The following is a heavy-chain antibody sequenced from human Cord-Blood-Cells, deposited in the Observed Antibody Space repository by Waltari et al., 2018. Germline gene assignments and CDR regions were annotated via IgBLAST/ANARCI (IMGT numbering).Heavy chain of an antibody. D-gene: IGHD6-19*01. CDR1: GFTFSSYG. J-gene: IGHJ6*03. Sequence: QVQLVESGGGVVQPGRSLRLSCAASGFTFSSYGMHWVRQAPGKGLEWVAVISYDGSNKYYADSVKGRFTISRDNSKNTLYLQMNSLRAEDTAVYYCVRGWYYYYYMDVWGKGTTVTVSS. V-gene: IGHV3-30*03. CDR2: ISYDGSNK. CDR3: VRGWYYYYYMDV.